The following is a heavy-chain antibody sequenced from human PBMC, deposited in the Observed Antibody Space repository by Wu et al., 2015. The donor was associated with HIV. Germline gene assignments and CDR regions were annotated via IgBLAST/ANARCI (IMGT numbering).Heavy chain of an antibody. CDR2: INIKNGDT. D-gene: IGHD3-16*01. CDR3: ARVISGSYGL. Sequence: QVQLEQSGPEVKKPGASVKVSCKAFGYTFTGYYIHWVRQAPGQGLEWMGWINIKNGDTYAQKFQGRVTMTRDTSINTAYMELNRLTFDDTAVYYCARVISGSYGLWGQGTLVTVSS. J-gene: IGHJ4*02. CDR1: GYTFTGYY. V-gene: IGHV1-2*02.